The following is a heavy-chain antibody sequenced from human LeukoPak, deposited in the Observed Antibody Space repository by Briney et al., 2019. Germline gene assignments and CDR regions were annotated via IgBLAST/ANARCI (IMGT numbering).Heavy chain of an antibody. V-gene: IGHV4-59*01. J-gene: IGHJ5*02. CDR1: GGSISSYY. D-gene: IGHD1-26*01. CDR2: IYYSGST. CDR3: ARQRGSGSYNWFDP. Sequence: SETLSLTCTVSGGSISSYYWSWIRQPPGKGLEWIGYIYYSGSTNYNPSLKSRVTISVDTSKNQFSLKLSSVTAADTAVYYCARQRGSGSYNWFDPWGRGTLVTVSS.